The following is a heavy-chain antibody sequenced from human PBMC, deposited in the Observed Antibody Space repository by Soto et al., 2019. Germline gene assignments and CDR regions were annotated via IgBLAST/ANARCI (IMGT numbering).Heavy chain of an antibody. CDR1: SGSISSYY. CDR3: ARHSLGYGYLDY. D-gene: IGHD5-18*01. Sequence: SETLSLTCTVSSGSISSYYWSWIRQPPGKGLEWIGYIYYSGSTNYNPSLKSRVTVSVDTSKNQFSLRLSSVTAADTAVYYCARHSLGYGYLDYWGQGTLVTVSS. V-gene: IGHV4-59*01. CDR2: IYYSGST. J-gene: IGHJ4*02.